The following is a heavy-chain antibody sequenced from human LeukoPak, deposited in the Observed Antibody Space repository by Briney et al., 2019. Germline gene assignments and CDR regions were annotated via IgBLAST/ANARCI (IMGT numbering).Heavy chain of an antibody. D-gene: IGHD3-16*02. J-gene: IGHJ4*02. CDR3: ARGRDYVWGSYRYLFDY. CDR1: GFTFSSYA. Sequence: GGSLRLSCAASGFTFSSYAMHWVRQAPGKGLEWVAVISYDGSNKYYADSVKGRFTISRDNSKNTLYLQMNSLRAEDTAVYYCARGRDYVWGSYRYLFDYWGQGTLVTVSS. V-gene: IGHV3-30-3*01. CDR2: ISYDGSNK.